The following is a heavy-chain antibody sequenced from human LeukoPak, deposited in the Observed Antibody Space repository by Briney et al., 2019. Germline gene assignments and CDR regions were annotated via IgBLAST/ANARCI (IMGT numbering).Heavy chain of an antibody. CDR2: IYSGGST. CDR1: GFTVSSNY. J-gene: IGHJ6*02. CDR3: AREGAVAGTYYYGMDV. D-gene: IGHD6-19*01. Sequence: PGGSLRLSCAASGFTVSSNYMSWARQAPGKGLEWVSVIYSGGSTYYADSVKGRFTISRDNSKNTLYLQMNSLRAEDTAVYYCAREGAVAGTYYYGMDVWGQGTTVTVSS. V-gene: IGHV3-66*01.